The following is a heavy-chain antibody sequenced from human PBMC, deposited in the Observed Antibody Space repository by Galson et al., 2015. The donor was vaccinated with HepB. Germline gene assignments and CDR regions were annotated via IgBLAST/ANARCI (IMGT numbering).Heavy chain of an antibody. V-gene: IGHV1-24*01. CDR1: GYTLTESS. CDR3: ATRRSSIVGTANRFDN. D-gene: IGHD1-26*01. CDR2: FDPENGET. J-gene: IGHJ4*02. Sequence: SVKVSCKVSGYTLTESSMHWVRQAPGTGLEWMGGFDPENGETIYAQKFQGRVTMTEDTSTDTAYMELSSLRSEDTAVYYCATRRSSIVGTANRFDNWGQGTLVTVSS.